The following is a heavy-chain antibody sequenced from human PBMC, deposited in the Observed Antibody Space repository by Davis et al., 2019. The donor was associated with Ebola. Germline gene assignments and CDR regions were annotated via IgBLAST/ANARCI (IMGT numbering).Heavy chain of an antibody. CDR2: ISWNSGSI. J-gene: IGHJ6*02. CDR3: AKGFPPNYCGGDCHYYYGMDV. Sequence: GGSLRLSCAASGFTFDDYAMHWVRQAPGKGLEWVSGISWNSGSIGYADSVKGRFTISRDNAKNSLYLQMNSLRAEDTALYYCAKGFPPNYCGGDCHYYYGMDVWGQGTTVTVSS. CDR1: GFTFDDYA. D-gene: IGHD2-21*01. V-gene: IGHV3-9*01.